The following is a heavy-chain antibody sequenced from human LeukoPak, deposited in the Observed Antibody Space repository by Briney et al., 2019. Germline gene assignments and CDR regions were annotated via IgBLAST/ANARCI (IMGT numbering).Heavy chain of an antibody. Sequence: GGSLRLSCAASGFTFSSYSMNWVRQAPGKGLEWVSAISGSGGSTYYADSVKGRFTISRDNSKNTLYLQMNSLRAEDTAVYYCADYYDSSGYYPGYFQHWGQGTLVTVSS. J-gene: IGHJ1*01. D-gene: IGHD3-22*01. CDR3: ADYYDSSGYYPGYFQH. CDR2: ISGSGGST. CDR1: GFTFSSYS. V-gene: IGHV3-23*01.